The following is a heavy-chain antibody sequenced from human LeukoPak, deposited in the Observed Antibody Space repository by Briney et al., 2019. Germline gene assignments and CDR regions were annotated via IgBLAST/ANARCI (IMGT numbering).Heavy chain of an antibody. V-gene: IGHV1-18*01. J-gene: IGHJ5*02. CDR1: GYTFTSYG. CDR2: ISAYNGNT. D-gene: IGHD2-2*01. Sequence: ASVKVSCKASGYTFTSYGISWVRQAPGQGLEWMGWISAYNGNTNYAQKLQGGVTMTTDTSTSTTYMELRSLRSDDPAVYYCAGDQFAAAWFDPWGQGTLVTVSS. CDR3: AGDQFAAAWFDP.